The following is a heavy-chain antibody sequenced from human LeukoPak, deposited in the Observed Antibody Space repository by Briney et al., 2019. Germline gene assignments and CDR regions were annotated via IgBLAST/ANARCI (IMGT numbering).Heavy chain of an antibody. J-gene: IGHJ4*02. V-gene: IGHV3-30*02. D-gene: IGHD2-15*01. CDR1: GFTFSSYG. CDR3: AKGLVVVAATPLRFDY. CDR2: IRYDGSNK. Sequence: PWGSLRLSCAASGFTFSSYGMHWVRQAPGKGLEWVAFIRYDGSNKYYADSVKGRFTISRDNSKNTLYLQMNSLRAEDTAVYYCAKGLVVVAATPLRFDYWGQGTLVTVSS.